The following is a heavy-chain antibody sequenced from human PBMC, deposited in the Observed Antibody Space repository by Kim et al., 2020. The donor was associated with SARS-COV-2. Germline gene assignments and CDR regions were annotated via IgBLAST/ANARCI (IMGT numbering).Heavy chain of an antibody. J-gene: IGHJ6*02. CDR3: ARYRVTYYYYGMDV. Sequence: ADSVKGRFTISRDNSKNTLYLQMNSRRAEDTAVYYCARYRVTYYYYGMDVWGQGTTVTVSS. V-gene: IGHV3-53*01. D-gene: IGHD4-4*01.